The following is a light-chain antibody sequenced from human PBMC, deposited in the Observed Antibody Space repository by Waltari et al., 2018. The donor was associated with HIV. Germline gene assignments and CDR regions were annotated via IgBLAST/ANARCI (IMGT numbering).Light chain of an antibody. V-gene: IGLV1-44*01. CDR1: SSNIGSNT. CDR2: SNS. Sequence: QSVLTQPPSASATPGQRVTISCSGNSSNIGSNTVNWYLQLPGTAPKLLIYSNSQRPSGVPARFSGSKAGTSASLAISGLQSEDEAHYYCASWDDSVNGLYVFGPGTKVTVL. CDR3: ASWDDSVNGLYV. J-gene: IGLJ1*01.